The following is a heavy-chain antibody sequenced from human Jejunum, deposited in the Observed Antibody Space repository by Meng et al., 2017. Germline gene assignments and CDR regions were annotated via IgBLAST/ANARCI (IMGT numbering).Heavy chain of an antibody. D-gene: IGHD3-10*01. CDR2: IWHDGTE. Sequence: GGSLRLSCAASGFTITTFGMHWVRQAPGKGLEWVAVIWHDGTESYADSVKGRFTISRDNSKNTLYLQMNTLRAEDTAVYYCATYEGSGSYHEWGQGKLVTVSS. CDR1: GFTITTFG. CDR3: ATYEGSGSYHE. J-gene: IGHJ4*02. V-gene: IGHV3-33*01.